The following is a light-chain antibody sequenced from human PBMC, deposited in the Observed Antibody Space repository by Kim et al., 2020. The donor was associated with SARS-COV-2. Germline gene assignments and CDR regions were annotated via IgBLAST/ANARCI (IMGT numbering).Light chain of an antibody. CDR1: SSNIGAGYG. J-gene: IGLJ2*01. Sequence: QSVLTQPPSVSGAPGQRVTISCTGSSSNIGAGYGVHWYQQLPGTAPKLLIYANTNRPSGVPDRFSGSMSGTSASLAITGLQAEDEADYYCQSYDISLYVVFGGGTQLTVL. CDR2: ANT. V-gene: IGLV1-40*01. CDR3: QSYDISLYVV.